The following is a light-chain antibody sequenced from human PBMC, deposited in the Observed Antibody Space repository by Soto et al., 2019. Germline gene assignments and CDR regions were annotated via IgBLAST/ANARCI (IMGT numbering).Light chain of an antibody. V-gene: IGKV3-11*01. CDR2: DAS. J-gene: IGKJ2*01. Sequence: ELVLTQSPAPLSLSPGERATLSCRASQSVSSYLAWYQQKPGQAPRLLIYDASNRATGIPARFSGSGSGTDFTLTISSLEPEDFAVYYCQQRSNGPPTFGQGTKLEIK. CDR3: QQRSNGPPT. CDR1: QSVSSY.